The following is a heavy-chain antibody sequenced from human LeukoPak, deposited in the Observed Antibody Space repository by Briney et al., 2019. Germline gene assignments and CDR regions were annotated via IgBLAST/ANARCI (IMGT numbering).Heavy chain of an antibody. CDR3: ARGRIQLWSHSGWFDP. CDR2: INHSGST. J-gene: IGHJ5*02. Sequence: PSETLSLTCAVYGGSFSGYYWSWIRQPPGKGLEWIGEINHSGSTNYNPSLKSRVTISVDTSKNQFSLKLSSVTAADTAVYYCARGRIQLWSHSGWFDPWGQGTLVTVSS. V-gene: IGHV4-34*01. D-gene: IGHD5-18*01. CDR1: GGSFSGYY.